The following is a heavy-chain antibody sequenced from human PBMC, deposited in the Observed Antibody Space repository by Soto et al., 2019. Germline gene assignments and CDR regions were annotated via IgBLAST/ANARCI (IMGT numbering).Heavy chain of an antibody. CDR1: GGSISSYY. J-gene: IGHJ5*02. D-gene: IGHD3-10*01. Sequence: PSETLSLTCTVSGGSISSYYWRWIRQPPGKGLECIGYIYYSGSTNYDPSLKSRVTISVETSKNQFSLKLSSVTAADTAVYYCARCITMVRVVISNWFDPWGQGPLVTLSS. CDR2: IYYSGST. CDR3: ARCITMVRVVISNWFDP. V-gene: IGHV4-59*01.